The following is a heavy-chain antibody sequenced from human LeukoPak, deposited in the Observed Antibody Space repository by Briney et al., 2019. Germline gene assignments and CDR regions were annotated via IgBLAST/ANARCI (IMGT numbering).Heavy chain of an antibody. Sequence: ASVKVSCKASGYTFTSYYMHWVRQAPGQGLEWMGIINPSGGSTSYAQKFQGRVTMTRDMSTSTVYMELSSLRSEDTAVYYCAREGSYGGNSGWFDPWGQGTLVTVSS. CDR2: INPSGGST. V-gene: IGHV1-46*01. D-gene: IGHD4-23*01. CDR3: AREGSYGGNSGWFDP. J-gene: IGHJ5*02. CDR1: GYTFTSYY.